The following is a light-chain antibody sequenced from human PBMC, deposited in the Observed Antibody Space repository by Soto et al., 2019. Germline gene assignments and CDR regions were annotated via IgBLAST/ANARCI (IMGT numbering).Light chain of an antibody. CDR1: QSISTW. CDR3: QQYNSYSPLT. V-gene: IGKV1-5*01. J-gene: IGKJ4*01. Sequence: DIPMTQSPSTLSASVGDRVTITCRASQSISTWLAWYQQKPGKAPVLLIYDASSLESGVPSRFSGSGSGTEFTLTISSLQPEDFATYYCQQYNSYSPLTFGGGTKVEIK. CDR2: DAS.